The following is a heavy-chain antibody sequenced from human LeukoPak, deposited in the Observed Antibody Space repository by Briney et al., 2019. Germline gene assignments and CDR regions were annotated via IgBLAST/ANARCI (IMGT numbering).Heavy chain of an antibody. V-gene: IGHV4-39*01. D-gene: IGHD3-10*01. CDR2: IYYSGST. CDR3: ARPRYGSGSYGLYYGMDV. Sequence: SSETLSLTCTVSGGSISSSSYYWGWIRQPPGKGLEWIGSIYYSGSTYYNPSLKSRVTISVDTSKNQFSLKLSSVTAADTAVYYCARPRYGSGSYGLYYGMDVWGQGTTVTVSS. CDR1: GGSISSSSYY. J-gene: IGHJ6*02.